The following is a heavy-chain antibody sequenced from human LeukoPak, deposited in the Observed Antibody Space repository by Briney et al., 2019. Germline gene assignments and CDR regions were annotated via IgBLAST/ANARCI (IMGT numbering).Heavy chain of an antibody. D-gene: IGHD1-26*01. CDR1: GFTFSSYA. V-gene: IGHV3-23*01. CDR3: VKSGTWADFDS. CDR2: ICGSGGNT. J-gene: IGHJ4*01. Sequence: GGSLRLSCAASGFTFSSYAMGWVRQAPGKGLEWVSDICGSGGNTYYADSVRRRFTLSRDTHKNTLHLNMSSLSADDTAVYYCVKSGTWADFDSWGQGTLVTVSS.